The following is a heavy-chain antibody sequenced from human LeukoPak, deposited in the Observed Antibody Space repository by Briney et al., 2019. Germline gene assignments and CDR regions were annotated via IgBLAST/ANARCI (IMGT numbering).Heavy chain of an antibody. D-gene: IGHD3-10*01. CDR1: GGSISSYY. CDR3: ARLDRFGTNYYYKDV. Sequence: PSETLSLTCTVSGGSISSYYWSWIRQPPGKGLEWIGYIYTSGSTNYNPSLKSRVTISLDTSKNQFSLKLSSVTAADTAVYYCARLDRFGTNYYYKDVWGKGTTVTVSS. V-gene: IGHV4-4*09. CDR2: IYTSGST. J-gene: IGHJ6*03.